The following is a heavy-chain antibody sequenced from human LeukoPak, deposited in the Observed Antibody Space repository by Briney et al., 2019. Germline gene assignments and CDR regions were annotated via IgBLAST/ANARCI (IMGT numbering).Heavy chain of an antibody. D-gene: IGHD3-9*01. V-gene: IGHV1-69*05. CDR3: ARVSFDYDILTGYTQYNWFDP. Sequence: SVKVSCKASGGTFSSYASSWVRQAPGQGLEWMVGSIPIFGTAHYAQKFQGRVTITTDESTSTAYMELSSLRSEDTAVYYCARVSFDYDILTGYTQYNWFDPWGQGTLVTVSS. CDR2: SIPIFGTA. J-gene: IGHJ5*02. CDR1: GGTFSSYA.